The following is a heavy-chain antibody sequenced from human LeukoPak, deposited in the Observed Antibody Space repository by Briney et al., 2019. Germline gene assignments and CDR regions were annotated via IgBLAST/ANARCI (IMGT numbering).Heavy chain of an antibody. J-gene: IGHJ5*02. Sequence: WASVKVSCKASGYTFTSYGISWVRQAPGQGLEWMGWIGAYNGNTNYAQKFQGRVTMTTDTSTSTAYMELRSLRSDDTAVYYCARGQHSESYFADWFDPWGQGTLVTVSS. CDR3: ARGQHSESYFADWFDP. V-gene: IGHV1-18*01. CDR2: IGAYNGNT. CDR1: GYTFTSYG. D-gene: IGHD1-26*01.